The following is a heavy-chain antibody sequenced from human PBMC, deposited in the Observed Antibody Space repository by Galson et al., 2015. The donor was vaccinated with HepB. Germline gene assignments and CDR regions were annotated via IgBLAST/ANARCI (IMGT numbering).Heavy chain of an antibody. CDR3: ARSGSTCSRFTYIDY. J-gene: IGHJ4*02. Sequence: SLRLSCAASGFTFTSYTMHWVRQAPGKGLESVAFITYDGSNKYYADSVKGRFTISRDNSKNTLYLQMNSLRAEDTAVYYCARSGSTCSRFTYIDYWGQGTLVTVSS. D-gene: IGHD2-2*01. CDR1: GFTFTSYT. V-gene: IGHV3-30-3*01. CDR2: ITYDGSNK.